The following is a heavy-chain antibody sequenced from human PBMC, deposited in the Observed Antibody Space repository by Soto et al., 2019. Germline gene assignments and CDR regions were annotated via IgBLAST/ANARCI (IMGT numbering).Heavy chain of an antibody. Sequence: SETLSLTCTVSGGSISSSSYYWGWIRQPPGKGLEWIGSIYYSGSTYYNPSLKSRVTISVDTSKNQFSLKLSSVTAADTAVYYCARVGSFSVAGGYYFDYWGQGTLVTVSS. V-gene: IGHV4-39*01. CDR2: IYYSGST. CDR1: GGSISSSSYY. J-gene: IGHJ4*02. CDR3: ARVGSFSVAGGYYFDY. D-gene: IGHD6-19*01.